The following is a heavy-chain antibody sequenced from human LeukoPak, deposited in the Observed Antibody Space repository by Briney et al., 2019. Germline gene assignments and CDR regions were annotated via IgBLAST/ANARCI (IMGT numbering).Heavy chain of an antibody. V-gene: IGHV3-53*01. CDR3: ARESGFGELFPYAFDI. CDR1: GFTVSNNY. CDR2: LYSGGNT. J-gene: IGHJ3*02. Sequence: GGPLRLSCAASGFTVSNNYMSWVRQAPGKGLEWVSVLYSGGNTYYTDSVKGRFAISRDYSRNTVYLQMNSLRAEDTAVYYCARESGFGELFPYAFDIWGQGTVVTVSS. D-gene: IGHD3-10*01.